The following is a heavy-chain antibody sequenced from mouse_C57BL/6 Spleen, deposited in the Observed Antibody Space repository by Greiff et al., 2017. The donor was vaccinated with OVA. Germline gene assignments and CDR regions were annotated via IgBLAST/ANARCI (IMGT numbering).Heavy chain of an antibody. J-gene: IGHJ2*01. V-gene: IGHV1-52*01. Sequence: QVQLQQPGAELVRPGSSVKLSCKASGYTFTSYWMHWVKQRPIQGLEWIGNIDPSDSETHYNQKFKDKATLTVDKSSSTAYMQLSSLTSEDSAVYYCARLKGYDGGVDYWGQGTTLTVSS. CDR2: IDPSDSET. CDR1: GYTFTSYW. D-gene: IGHD2-2*01. CDR3: ARLKGYDGGVDY.